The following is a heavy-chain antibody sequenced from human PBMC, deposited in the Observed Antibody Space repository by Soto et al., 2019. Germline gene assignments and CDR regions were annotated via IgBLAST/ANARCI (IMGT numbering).Heavy chain of an antibody. V-gene: IGHV4-59*08. CDR1: SGPSSRYN. CDR2: VYHTGGT. D-gene: IGHD3-10*01. J-gene: IGHJ6*02. Sequence: QVQLQQSGPGLVKPSETLSLTCIVSSGPSSRYNWGWIRQPPGRGLEWIGYVYHTGGTSYNPSLMSRVTVSADTSTNHISLTLASVTAADTAVYYCVRQGIGTLHGLVDVWGQGTTVSVSS. CDR3: VRQGIGTLHGLVDV.